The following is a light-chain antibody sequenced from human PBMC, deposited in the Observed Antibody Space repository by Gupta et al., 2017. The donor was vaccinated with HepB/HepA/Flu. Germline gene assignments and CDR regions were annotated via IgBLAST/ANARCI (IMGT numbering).Light chain of an antibody. Sequence: DVVMTQSPRSLPVTLGQPASISCRSSQGLVYSDGNTYLSWFQQRPGQSPRRLIYKVSDRDSGVPDRFSGSGSGNGYTLRISRVEADDLGIYYCMQAEHWPRTFGGGTTVEIK. V-gene: IGKV2-30*01. CDR1: QGLVYSDGNTY. CDR3: MQAEHWPRT. J-gene: IGKJ4*01. CDR2: KVS.